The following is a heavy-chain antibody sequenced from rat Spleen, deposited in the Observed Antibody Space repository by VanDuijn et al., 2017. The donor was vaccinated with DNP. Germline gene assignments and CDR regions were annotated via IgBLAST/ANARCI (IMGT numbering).Heavy chain of an antibody. J-gene: IGHJ4*01. D-gene: IGHD1-12*02. CDR1: GFSLTSYG. CDR3: TRDQDYYYDGGYYPTMDA. V-gene: IGHV2S12*01. CDR2: ISSGGST. Sequence: QVQLKESGPGLVQPSQTLSLTCTVSGFSLTSYGVSWVRQPPGKGLEWIAAISSGGSTYYNSVLKSRLSISRDTSKNQVFLKMNSLKTDDTVTYYCTRDQDYYYDGGYYPTMDAWGQGTSVTVSS.